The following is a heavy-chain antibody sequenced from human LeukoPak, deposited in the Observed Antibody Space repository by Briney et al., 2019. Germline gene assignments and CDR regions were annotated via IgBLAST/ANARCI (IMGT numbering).Heavy chain of an antibody. Sequence: PSETLSLTCAVYGGSFSGYYWSWIRQPPGQGLEWIGEINHSGSTNYNPSLKSRVTISVDTSKNQFSLKLSSVTAADTAVYYCARGDIIGLVVVPAADCGYFDYWGQGTLVTVSS. D-gene: IGHD2-2*01. CDR2: INHSGST. V-gene: IGHV4-34*01. J-gene: IGHJ4*02. CDR1: GGSFSGYY. CDR3: ARGDIIGLVVVPAADCGYFDY.